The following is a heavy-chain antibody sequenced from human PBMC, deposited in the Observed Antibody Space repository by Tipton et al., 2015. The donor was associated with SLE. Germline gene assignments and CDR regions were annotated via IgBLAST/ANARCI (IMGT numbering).Heavy chain of an antibody. J-gene: IGHJ3*02. CDR1: GSTFDDYG. Sequence: SLRLSCAASGSTFDDYGMSWVRQAPGKGLEWVSSISSSSSYIYYADSVKGRFTISRDNDKNSLYLQMDSLRAEDTALYYCVRGFSSTGAFEMWGQGTMVTVSS. CDR3: VRGFSSTGAFEM. D-gene: IGHD6-6*01. CDR2: ISSSSSYI. V-gene: IGHV3-21*04.